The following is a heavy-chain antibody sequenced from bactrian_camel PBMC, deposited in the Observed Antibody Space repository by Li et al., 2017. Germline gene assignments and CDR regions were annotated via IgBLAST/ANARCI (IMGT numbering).Heavy chain of an antibody. J-gene: IGHJ4*01. D-gene: IGHD3*01. CDR3: ATEMIVRGVLMGVSDV. Sequence: VQLVESGGGLVQPGGSLRLSCAASGFTFSSDPYIAWVRQAPGKELECVSGIYAGAGSTYYAESLKGRFTISKDDAKKSVFLQMNTLKIEDTAVYYCATEMIVRGVLMGVSDVWGQGTQVTVS. V-gene: IGHV3S10*01. CDR1: GFTFSSDPY. CDR2: IYAGAGST.